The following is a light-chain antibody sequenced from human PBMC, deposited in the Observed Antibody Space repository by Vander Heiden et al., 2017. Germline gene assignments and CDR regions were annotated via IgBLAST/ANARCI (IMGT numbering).Light chain of an antibody. Sequence: SSELTQDTAVSVALGQTVRITCQGDSLRSYYASWYPKQPGPAPELVIDVKKIRHSVIPDRFSGSSSGYTASVTITGAHAEEEADYYCHSPDTSRNHFVFGTGTKFTVL. CDR2: VKK. J-gene: IGLJ1*01. CDR3: HSPDTSRNHFV. CDR1: SLRSYY. V-gene: IGLV3-19*01.